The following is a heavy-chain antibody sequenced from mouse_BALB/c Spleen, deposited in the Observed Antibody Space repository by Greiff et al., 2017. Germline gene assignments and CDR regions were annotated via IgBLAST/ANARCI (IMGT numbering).Heavy chain of an antibody. CDR1: GFSLTGYG. Sequence: VMLVESGPGLVAPSQSLSITCTVSGFSLTGYGVNWVRQPPGKGLEWLGMIWGDGSTDYNSALKSRLSISKDNSKSQVFLKMNSLQTDDTARYYCARNRNWDVGYFDYWGQGTTLTVSS. CDR2: IWGDGST. D-gene: IGHD4-1*01. V-gene: IGHV2-6-7*01. CDR3: ARNRNWDVGYFDY. J-gene: IGHJ2*01.